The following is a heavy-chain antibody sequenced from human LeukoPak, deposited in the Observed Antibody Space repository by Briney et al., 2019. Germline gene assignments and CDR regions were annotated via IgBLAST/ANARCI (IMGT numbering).Heavy chain of an antibody. CDR3: ARHTSRDSGSYYNPLGY. D-gene: IGHD3-10*01. CDR1: GGSISSGSHY. J-gene: IGHJ4*02. V-gene: IGHV4-39*01. CDR2: IYYRGST. Sequence: SETLSLTCTVSGGSISSGSHYWGWIRQPPGKGLEWIGSIYYRGSTYYNPSLKSRGTISVDTSKNQFSLKLSSVTAADTAVYYCARHTSRDSGSYYNPLGYWGQGTLVTVSS.